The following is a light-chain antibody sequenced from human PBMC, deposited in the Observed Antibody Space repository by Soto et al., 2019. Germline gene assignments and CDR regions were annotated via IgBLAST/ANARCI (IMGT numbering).Light chain of an antibody. CDR1: SSDVGGYNY. J-gene: IGLJ1*01. CDR3: CSYAGSYTYYV. CDR2: DVS. V-gene: IGLV2-11*01. Sequence: QSVLTQPRSVSGSPGQSVTISCTGTSSDVGGYNYVSWYQQHPGKAPKLMIYDVSKRPSGVPDCFSGSKSDNTASLTISGLQAEDEADYYCCSYAGSYTYYVFGTGTKVTVL.